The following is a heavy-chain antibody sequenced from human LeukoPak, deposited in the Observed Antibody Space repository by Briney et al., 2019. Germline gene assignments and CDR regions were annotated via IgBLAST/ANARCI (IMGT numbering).Heavy chain of an antibody. CDR1: GLTFSNAL. CDR2: VSGCGSIP. D-gene: IGHD2/OR15-2a*01. CDR3: ARRDVSDSSTYSPLFAC. Sequence: GGSLTLSCAASGLTFSNALMSRLRHAPGRGLEWVSGVSGCGSIPLYADSVKGRFAISRDNSKGTVFLHMNSLRVEDTAIYYRARRDVSDSSTYSPLFACWGQGPLVTVSS. V-gene: IGHV3-23*01. J-gene: IGHJ4*02.